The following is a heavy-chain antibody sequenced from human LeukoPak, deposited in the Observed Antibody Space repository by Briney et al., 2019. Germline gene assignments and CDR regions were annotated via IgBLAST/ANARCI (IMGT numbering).Heavy chain of an antibody. V-gene: IGHV3-53*01. J-gene: IGHJ4*02. CDR3: ARVRSYGSGFDY. Sequence: GGSLRLSCAASGFTVSSNHVSWVRQAPGKGLEWVSVLYSGDNTYYADSVKGRFTISRDNSKNTLYLQMNSLRAEDTAVYYCARVRSYGSGFDYWGQGTLVTVSS. CDR2: LYSGDNT. D-gene: IGHD3-10*01. CDR1: GFTVSSNH.